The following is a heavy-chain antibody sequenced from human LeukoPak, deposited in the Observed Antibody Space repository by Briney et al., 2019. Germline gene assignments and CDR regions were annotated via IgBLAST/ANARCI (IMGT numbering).Heavy chain of an antibody. Sequence: AETLSLTCSVSGGSISSSSSYWGWLRQPPGKGLEWIGSIYYSGSSFDNPALKSRVTISVDTSKNQFSLKLSSVTTADTAVYYCARHRSGWLQSSFDYWGQGTLVTVSS. CDR1: GGSISSSSSY. V-gene: IGHV4-39*01. D-gene: IGHD5-24*01. CDR2: IYYSGSS. CDR3: ARHRSGWLQSSFDY. J-gene: IGHJ4*02.